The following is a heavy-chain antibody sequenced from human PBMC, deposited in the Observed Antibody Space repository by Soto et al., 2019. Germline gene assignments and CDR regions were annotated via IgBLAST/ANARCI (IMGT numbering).Heavy chain of an antibody. D-gene: IGHD3-10*01. J-gene: IGHJ4*02. CDR1: GFTFSNAW. CDR3: TTDIWFGESSFDY. CDR2: IKSKTDGGTT. V-gene: IGHV3-15*01. Sequence: PGGSLRLSCAASGFTFSNAWMSWVRQAPGKGLEWVGRIKSKTDGGTTDYAAPVKGRFTISRDDSKNTLYLQMNSLKTEDTAVYYCTTDIWFGESSFDYWGQGTLVTVSS.